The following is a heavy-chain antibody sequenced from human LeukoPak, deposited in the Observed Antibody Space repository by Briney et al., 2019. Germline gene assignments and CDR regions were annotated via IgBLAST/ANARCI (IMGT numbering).Heavy chain of an antibody. D-gene: IGHD2-15*01. CDR2: INPSGGST. CDR1: GDSFTIYY. J-gene: IGHJ4*02. V-gene: IGHV1-46*01. CDR3: ARDPSLSGGSCYFDY. Sequence: ASVKVSCTASGDSFTIYYMHWVRQAPGQGLEWMGIINPSGGSTSYAQKFQGRVTMTRDTSTSTVYMELSSLRSQDTAVYYCARDPSLSGGSCYFDYWGQGTLVTVSS.